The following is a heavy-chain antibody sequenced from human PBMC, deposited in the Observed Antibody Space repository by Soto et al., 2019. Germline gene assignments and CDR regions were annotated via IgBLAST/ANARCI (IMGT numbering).Heavy chain of an antibody. Sequence: SENLSLTCTVSGGSINSSYWSWIRRPPGKGLEWIAYIYDTGISGYTPSTSYNPSLKSRVTMSVDTSKSQFSLKLTSVTAADTAVYYCARGEDAFFYFGLDVWGQGITVSVS. V-gene: IGHV4-59*01. CDR3: ARGEDAFFYFGLDV. J-gene: IGHJ6*02. CDR2: IYDTGISGYTPST. CDR1: GGSINSSY.